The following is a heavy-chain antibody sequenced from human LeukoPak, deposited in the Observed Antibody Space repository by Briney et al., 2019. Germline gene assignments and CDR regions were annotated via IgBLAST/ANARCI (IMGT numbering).Heavy chain of an antibody. J-gene: IGHJ5*02. Sequence: ASVKVSCKASGYTFTSYYIHWVRQAPGQGLEWMGIINPSGGSTIYAQKFQGRVTMTRDMSTSTVYMELSSLRSGDTAVYHCARDGSSSGWFDPWGQGTLVTVSS. CDR1: GYTFTSYY. CDR2: INPSGGST. CDR3: ARDGSSSGWFDP. V-gene: IGHV1-46*01. D-gene: IGHD6-6*01.